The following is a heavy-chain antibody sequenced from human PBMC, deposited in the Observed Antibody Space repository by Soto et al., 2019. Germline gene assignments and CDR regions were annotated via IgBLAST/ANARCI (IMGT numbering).Heavy chain of an antibody. J-gene: IGHJ5*02. CDR1: GYTFTGYY. D-gene: IGHD3-10*01. V-gene: IGHV1-2*04. CDR3: ARSITMVRGVIITGWFHP. CDR2: INPNSGGT. Sequence: QVQLVQSGAEVKKPGASVKVSCKASGYTFTGYYMHWVRQAPGQGLEWMGWINPNSGGTNYAQKFQGWGTMTRDTSISTAYMELSRLRSDDTAVYYCARSITMVRGVIITGWFHPWGQGTLVTVSS.